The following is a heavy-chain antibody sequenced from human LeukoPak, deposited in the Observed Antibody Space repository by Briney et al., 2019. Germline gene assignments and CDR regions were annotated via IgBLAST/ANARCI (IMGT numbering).Heavy chain of an antibody. D-gene: IGHD6-19*01. CDR2: IYSSGTT. Sequence: PSETLSLTCTVSGGSFTNYYWTWIRQPAGKGLEWIGRIYSSGTTTYNPSLRSRVDMSVDTSKNQFSLKLRSVTAADTALYYCARVSPIRVAGNSYYDAMDVWGQGTTVIVSS. J-gene: IGHJ6*02. CDR3: ARVSPIRVAGNSYYDAMDV. CDR1: GGSFTNYY. V-gene: IGHV4-4*07.